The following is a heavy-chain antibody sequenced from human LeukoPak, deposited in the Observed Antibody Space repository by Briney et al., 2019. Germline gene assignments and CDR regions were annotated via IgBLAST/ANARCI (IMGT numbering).Heavy chain of an antibody. CDR3: SRRGYYDSSGYSDY. J-gene: IGHJ4*02. V-gene: IGHV3-7*01. D-gene: IGHD3-22*01. Sequence: GGSLRLSCAASGFTFSSYWMSWVRQAPGKGLEWVANIKKGGSEKYYVDSVKGRFTISRDNAKNSLYLQMNSLRAEDTAVYYCSRRGYYDSSGYSDYWGQGTLVTVSS. CDR2: IKKGGSEK. CDR1: GFTFSSYW.